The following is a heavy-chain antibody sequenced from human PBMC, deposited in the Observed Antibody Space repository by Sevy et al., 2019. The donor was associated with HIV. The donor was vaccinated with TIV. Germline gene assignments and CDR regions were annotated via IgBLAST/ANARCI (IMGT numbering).Heavy chain of an antibody. CDR3: ARVVEALPGYYYGMDV. Sequence: GGSLRLSCVASGFTFSRYAMSWVRQAPGKGLKWVSALGGSVDMTYYADFVKGGFTISRDNSKNTLYLQMNSLRAEDTAVYYCARVVEALPGYYYGMDVWGQGTTVTVSS. V-gene: IGHV3-23*01. D-gene: IGHD1-26*01. CDR2: LGGSVDMT. J-gene: IGHJ6*02. CDR1: GFTFSRYA.